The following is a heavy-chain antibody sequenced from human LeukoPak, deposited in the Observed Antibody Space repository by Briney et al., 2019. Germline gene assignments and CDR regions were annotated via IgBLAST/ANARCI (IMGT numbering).Heavy chain of an antibody. Sequence: PGGSLRLSCAASGFTFSSYWMHWVRHTPEKGLVWVARIDTDGSSTIYADSVKGRFTISRDNAKNTLFLQMNSLRAEDTALYYCTRGYVGIDYWGQGTLVTVSS. CDR3: TRGYVGIDY. V-gene: IGHV3-74*01. J-gene: IGHJ4*02. CDR2: IDTDGSST. CDR1: GFTFSSYW. D-gene: IGHD5-12*01.